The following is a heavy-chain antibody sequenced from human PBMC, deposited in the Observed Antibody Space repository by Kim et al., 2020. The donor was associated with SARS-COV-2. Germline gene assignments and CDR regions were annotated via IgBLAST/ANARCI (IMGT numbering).Heavy chain of an antibody. CDR2: IWYDGSNK. D-gene: IGHD3-10*01. CDR1: GFTFSSYG. Sequence: GGSLRLSCAASGFTFSSYGMHWVRQAPGKGLEWVAVIWYDGSNKYYADSVKGRFTISRDNSKNTLYLQMNSLRAEDTAVYYCARDEEYYYGSGSYYHYWGQGTLVTVSS. V-gene: IGHV3-33*01. J-gene: IGHJ4*02. CDR3: ARDEEYYYGSGSYYHY.